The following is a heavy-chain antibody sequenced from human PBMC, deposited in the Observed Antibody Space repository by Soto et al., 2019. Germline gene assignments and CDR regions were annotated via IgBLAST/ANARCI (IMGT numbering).Heavy chain of an antibody. J-gene: IGHJ6*03. D-gene: IGHD3-3*01. Sequence: PGGSLRLSCAASGFTFSDYYMSWIRQAPGKGLEWVSYISSGDISTNYADSVKGRFTISRDNAKNSLYLQMNSLRAEDTAVYYCARTYYDFWSGDYYYYMDVWGKGTTVTVSS. CDR3: ARTYYDFWSGDYYYYMDV. CDR1: GFTFSDYY. CDR2: ISSGDIST. V-gene: IGHV3-11*01.